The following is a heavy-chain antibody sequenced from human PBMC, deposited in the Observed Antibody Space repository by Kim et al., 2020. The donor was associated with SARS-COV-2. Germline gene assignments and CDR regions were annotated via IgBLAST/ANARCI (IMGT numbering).Heavy chain of an antibody. D-gene: IGHD3-10*01. CDR1: GFTFSSYG. CDR2: ISDSGGST. J-gene: IGHJ6*01. CDR3: AKPEPHQWMVGGGIIPCWDDGMDG. V-gene: IGHV3-23*01. Sequence: GGSLRLSCAASGFTFSSYGMSWVRQAPGKGLEWVSAISDSGGSTYYADSVKGRFTISRDNSKNTLYLQMNSLRAEDTAVYYCAKPEPHQWMVGGGIIPCWDDGMDGGGGGTTVTVSS.